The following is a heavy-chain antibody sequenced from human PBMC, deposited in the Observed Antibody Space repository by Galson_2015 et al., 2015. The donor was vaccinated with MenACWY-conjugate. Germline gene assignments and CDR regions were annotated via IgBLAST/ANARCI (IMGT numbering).Heavy chain of an antibody. Sequence: SVKVSCKASGGTFSSYTISWVRQAPGQGLEWMGGIIPIFGTANYAQKFQGRVTITADKSTSTAYMELSSLRSEDTAVYYCARDSSGGQAPEAYFDYWGQGTLVTVSS. J-gene: IGHJ4*02. CDR3: ARDSSGGQAPEAYFDY. D-gene: IGHD6-19*01. V-gene: IGHV1-69*06. CDR2: IIPIFGTA. CDR1: GGTFSSYT.